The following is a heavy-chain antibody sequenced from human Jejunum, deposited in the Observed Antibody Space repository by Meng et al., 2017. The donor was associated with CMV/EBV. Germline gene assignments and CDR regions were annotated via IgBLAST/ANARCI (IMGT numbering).Heavy chain of an antibody. V-gene: IGHV3-30*02. Sequence: VQLVGSGGGVVRPVGALGLSGASSGFTFSIFGMYWVRQAPAKGLEWVAYIRFDGGNKQYADSVKGRFTISRDNSKNTLYLQMNSLTFEDTAVYYCTMPAAGTPPQYFQHWGQGTLVTVSS. CDR2: IRFDGGNK. J-gene: IGHJ1*01. CDR1: GFTFSIFG. CDR3: TMPAAGTPPQYFQH. D-gene: IGHD6-13*01.